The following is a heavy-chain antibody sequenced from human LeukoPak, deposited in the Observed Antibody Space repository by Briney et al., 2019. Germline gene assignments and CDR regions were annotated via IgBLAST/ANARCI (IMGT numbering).Heavy chain of an antibody. J-gene: IGHJ4*02. CDR1: GFTLSDYY. CDR2: ISSSGSTI. Sequence: GGSLRLSCAASGFTLSDYYMSWIRQAPGKGLEWVSYISSSGSTIYYADSVKGRFTISRDNAKNSLYLQMNSLRAEDTAVYYCARSARDPSSDYWGQGTLVTVSS. CDR3: ARSARDPSSDY. V-gene: IGHV3-11*01.